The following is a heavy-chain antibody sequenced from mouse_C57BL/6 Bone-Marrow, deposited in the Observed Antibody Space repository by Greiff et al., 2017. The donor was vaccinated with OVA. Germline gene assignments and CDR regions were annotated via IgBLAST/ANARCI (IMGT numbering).Heavy chain of an antibody. V-gene: IGHV2-2*01. J-gene: IGHJ3*01. CDR1: GFSLTSYG. CDR2: IWSGGST. CDR3: ASMITTGWFAY. D-gene: IGHD2-4*01. Sequence: QVQLQQSGPGLVQPSQSLSITCTVSGFSLTSYGVHWVRQSPGKGLEWLGVIWSGGSTDYNAAFISRLSISKDNSKSQVFFKMNSLQADDTAIYYCASMITTGWFAYWGQGTLVTVSA.